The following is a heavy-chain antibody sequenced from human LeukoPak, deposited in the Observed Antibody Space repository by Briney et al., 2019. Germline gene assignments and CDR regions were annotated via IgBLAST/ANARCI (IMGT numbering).Heavy chain of an antibody. V-gene: IGHV3-21*01. CDR1: GFTFSSYS. Sequence: AGGSLRLSCAASGFTFSSYSMNWVRQAPGKGLEWVSSISSSSSYIYYADSVKGRFTISRDNAKNSLYLQMNSLRAEDTAVYYCARSSRRQWLVPIGFDYWGQGTLVTVSS. CDR2: ISSSSSYI. J-gene: IGHJ4*02. CDR3: ARSSRRQWLVPIGFDY. D-gene: IGHD6-19*01.